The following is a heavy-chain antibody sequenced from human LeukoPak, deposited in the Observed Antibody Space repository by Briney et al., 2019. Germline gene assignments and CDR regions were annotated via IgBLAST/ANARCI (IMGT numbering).Heavy chain of an antibody. V-gene: IGHV4-38-2*02. Sequence: SETLSLTCTVSDYSINSDYYWGWIRQPPGKGLEWIGSIYHSGSTYYNPSLKSRVTISVDTSKNQFSLKLTSVTAADTAVYYCARSGTKNYYESSGYSSSYWYFDLWGRGTLVTVSS. CDR2: IYHSGST. CDR3: ARSGTKNYYESSGYSSSYWYFDL. D-gene: IGHD3-22*01. CDR1: DYSINSDYY. J-gene: IGHJ2*01.